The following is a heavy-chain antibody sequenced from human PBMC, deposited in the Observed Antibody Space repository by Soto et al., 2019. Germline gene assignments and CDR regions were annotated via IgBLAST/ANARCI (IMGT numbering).Heavy chain of an antibody. CDR2: ISSSSSYT. CDR1: GFTFSDYY. CDR3: AKGGYTFAYE. D-gene: IGHD5-18*01. Sequence: GGSLILSCAASGFTFSDYYMSWIRQAPGKGLEWVSYISSSSSYTNYADSVKGRFTISRDNSQNTLFLQMTSLRADDTAVYYCAKGGYTFAYEWGQGALVTVSS. V-gene: IGHV3-11*03. J-gene: IGHJ4*02.